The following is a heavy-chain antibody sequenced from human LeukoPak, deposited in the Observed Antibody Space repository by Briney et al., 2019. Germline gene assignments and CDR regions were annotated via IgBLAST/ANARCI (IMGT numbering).Heavy chain of an antibody. CDR3: ARRTKGIAAAGARNYYYMDV. J-gene: IGHJ6*03. D-gene: IGHD6-13*01. Sequence: PSETLSLTCAVYGGSFSGYYWSWIRQPPGKGLEWLGEIHHSGSTNYNPSLKSRVTISVDTSKNQFSLKLSSVTAADTAVYYCARRTKGIAAAGARNYYYMDVWGKGTTVTVSS. V-gene: IGHV4-34*01. CDR1: GGSFSGYY. CDR2: IHHSGST.